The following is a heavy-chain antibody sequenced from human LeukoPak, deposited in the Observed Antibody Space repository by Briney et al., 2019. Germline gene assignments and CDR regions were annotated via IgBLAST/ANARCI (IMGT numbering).Heavy chain of an antibody. CDR3: AKKTPGTYPFDY. CDR1: GFTFSSSA. J-gene: IGHJ4*02. CDR2: SGTAGDT. Sequence: GGSLRLSCAASGFTFSSSAMNWVRQVPGQGLEWVSASGTAGDTYYADSVKGRFTISRDDSKNTLYLQMTSLRAEDTAVYYCAKKTPGTYPFDYWGQGTLVTVSP. D-gene: IGHD6-13*01. V-gene: IGHV3-23*01.